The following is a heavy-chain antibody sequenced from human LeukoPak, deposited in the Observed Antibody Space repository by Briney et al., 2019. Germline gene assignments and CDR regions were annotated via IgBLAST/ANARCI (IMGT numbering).Heavy chain of an antibody. J-gene: IGHJ4*02. CDR2: INPSGGST. Sequence: GGSLRLSCAASGYTFTSYYMHWVRQAPGQGLEWMGIINPSGGSTSYAQKFQGRVTMTRDTSTSTVYMELSSLRSEDTAVYYCARTNSSSWLAFFDYWGQGTLVTVSS. CDR1: GYTFTSYY. CDR3: ARTNSSSWLAFFDY. V-gene: IGHV1-46*01. D-gene: IGHD6-13*01.